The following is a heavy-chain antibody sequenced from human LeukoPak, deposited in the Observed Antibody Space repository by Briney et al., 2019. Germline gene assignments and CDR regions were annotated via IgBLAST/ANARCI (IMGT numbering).Heavy chain of an antibody. D-gene: IGHD3-22*01. J-gene: IGHJ4*02. V-gene: IGHV1-2*02. CDR2: INPNSGGT. CDR1: GYTFTGYY. Sequence: ASVKVSCKASGYTFTGYYMHWVRQAPGQGLEWMGWINPNSGGTRYAQNFQARVTMTRDTSISTAYMELTRLTSDDTAVYYCARGSALHYYDSSGYKYWGQGTLVTVSS. CDR3: ARGSALHYYDSSGYKY.